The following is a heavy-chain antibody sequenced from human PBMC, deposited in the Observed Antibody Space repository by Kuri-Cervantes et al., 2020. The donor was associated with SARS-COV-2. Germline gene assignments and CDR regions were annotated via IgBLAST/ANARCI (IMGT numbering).Heavy chain of an antibody. CDR1: GGSFSGYY. J-gene: IGHJ6*02. CDR2: INHSGST. D-gene: IGHD6-19*01. CDR3: ARGPSSGWYYYYGMDV. Sequence: ESLKISCAVSGGSFSGYYWSWIRQPPGKGLEWIGEINHSGSTNYNPSLKSRVTISVDTSRNQFSLKLSSVTAADTAVYYCARGPSSGWYYYYGMDVWGQGTTVTVSS. V-gene: IGHV4-34*01.